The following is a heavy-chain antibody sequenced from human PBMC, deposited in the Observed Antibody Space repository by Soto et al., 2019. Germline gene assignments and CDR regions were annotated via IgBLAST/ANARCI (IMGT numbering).Heavy chain of an antibody. V-gene: IGHV1-69*13. CDR3: ARAVLWFGALPGFDP. J-gene: IGHJ5*02. CDR1: GGTFSSYA. CDR2: IIPIFGTA. D-gene: IGHD3-10*01. Sequence: SVKVSCKASGGTFSSYAISWVRQAPGQGLEWMGGIIPIFGTANYAQKFQGRVTITADESTSTAYMELRSLRSDDTAVYYCARAVLWFGALPGFDPWGQGTLVTVSS.